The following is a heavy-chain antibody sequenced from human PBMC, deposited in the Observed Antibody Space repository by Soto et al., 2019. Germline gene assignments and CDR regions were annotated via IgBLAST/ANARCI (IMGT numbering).Heavy chain of an antibody. D-gene: IGHD4-17*01. V-gene: IGHV1-18*01. CDR3: ARDVPTVTTGGPDY. Sequence: QVQLVQSGVEVEKPGASVKVSCKASGYTFTSYGISWVRQATGQGLEWMGWISAYNGNTNYAQKFQGRVTMTTDTSTSTAYMELRSLRSDDTAVYYCARDVPTVTTGGPDYWGQGTLVTVSS. J-gene: IGHJ4*02. CDR2: ISAYNGNT. CDR1: GYTFTSYG.